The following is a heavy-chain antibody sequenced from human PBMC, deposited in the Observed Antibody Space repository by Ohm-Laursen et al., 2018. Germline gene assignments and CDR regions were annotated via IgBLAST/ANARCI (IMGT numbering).Heavy chain of an antibody. D-gene: IGHD1-1*01. CDR1: GYTFTTYD. J-gene: IGHJ4*02. CDR3: ARAVRNQLVSDY. Sequence: SVKVSCKASGYTFTTYDITWVRQTAGQGPEWMGWMNPNSGNTGYAQKFRDRVTMTSDTSISTAYMELYGLTSEDTAAYYCARAVRNQLVSDYWGQGTLVTVSS. CDR2: MNPNSGNT. V-gene: IGHV1-8*02.